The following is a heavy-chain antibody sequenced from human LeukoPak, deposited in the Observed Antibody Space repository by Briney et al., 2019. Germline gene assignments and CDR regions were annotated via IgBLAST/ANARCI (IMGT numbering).Heavy chain of an antibody. V-gene: IGHV3-30-3*01. CDR1: GFTFSSYA. Sequence: PGGSLRLSCAASGFTFSSYAMHWVRQAPGKGLEWVAVISYDGSNKYYADSVKGRSTISRDNSKNTLYLQMNSLRAEDTAVYYCARDPSLAYCGGDCYYFDYWGQGTLVTVSS. CDR3: ARDPSLAYCGGDCYYFDY. J-gene: IGHJ4*02. CDR2: ISYDGSNK. D-gene: IGHD2-21*02.